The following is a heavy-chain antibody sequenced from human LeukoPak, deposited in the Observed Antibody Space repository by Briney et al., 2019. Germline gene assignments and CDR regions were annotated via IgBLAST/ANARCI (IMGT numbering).Heavy chain of an antibody. CDR1: GYTFTNYG. J-gene: IGHJ1*01. D-gene: IGHD3-22*01. Sequence: ASVKVSCKTSGYTFTNYGMHWVRQAPRQSPEWMGWINTGNGNTKSSQKFQDRVTLTRDTSASIGYMELNSLSSEDTAVYYCARVPLHDDSRHYYPHWGQGTPVTVSS. CDR3: ARVPLHDDSRHYYPH. CDR2: INTGNGNT. V-gene: IGHV1-3*04.